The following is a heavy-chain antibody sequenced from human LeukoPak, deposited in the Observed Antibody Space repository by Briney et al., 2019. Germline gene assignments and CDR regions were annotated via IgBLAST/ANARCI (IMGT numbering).Heavy chain of an antibody. CDR3: ARQGSGGRSFDV. V-gene: IGHV4-59*08. CDR2: MNNSGRT. D-gene: IGHD2-15*01. Sequence: SETLSLTCTVSGGSISTYYWSWIRQPPGKGLEWSGYMNNSGRTNYNPSLKSRATISIDTSKNQVSLRLSSVTAADTAVYYCARQGSGGRSFDVWGQGTMV. CDR1: GGSISTYY. J-gene: IGHJ3*01.